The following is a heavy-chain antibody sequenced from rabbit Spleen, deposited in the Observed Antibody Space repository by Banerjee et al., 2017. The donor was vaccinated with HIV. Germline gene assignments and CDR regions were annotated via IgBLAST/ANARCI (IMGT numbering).Heavy chain of an antibody. Sequence: QSLEESGGGLVQPGGSLTLSCKASGVSFSDKEVMCWVRQAPEKGLEWIGCINTVTGKPVYASWAKGRFIMSRTSSTTLTLQMTSLTAADTATYFCARSTYGYDDYADLYYAAMDLWGQGTLVTVS. D-gene: IGHD6-1*01. J-gene: IGHJ3*01. CDR1: GVSFSDKEV. CDR3: ARSTYGYDDYADLYYAAMDL. CDR2: INTVTGKP. V-gene: IGHV1S40*01.